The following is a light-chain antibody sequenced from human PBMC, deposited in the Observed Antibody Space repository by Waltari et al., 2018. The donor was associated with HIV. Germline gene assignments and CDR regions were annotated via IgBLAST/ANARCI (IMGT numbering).Light chain of an antibody. CDR3: SSYTSSSTLV. Sequence: QSALTQHASVSGSPGQSITLSCTGTSSDVGGYNYVSWYQQHPGKAPKLMIYEVSNRPSGVSNRFSGSKSGNTASLTISGLQAEDEADYYCSSYTSSSTLVFGGGTKLTVL. J-gene: IGLJ3*02. V-gene: IGLV2-14*01. CDR2: EVS. CDR1: SSDVGGYNY.